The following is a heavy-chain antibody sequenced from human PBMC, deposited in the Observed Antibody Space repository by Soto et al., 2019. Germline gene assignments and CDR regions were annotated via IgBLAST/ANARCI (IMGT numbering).Heavy chain of an antibody. D-gene: IGHD2-8*02. CDR3: AKDIRRWSNPLRYYMAV. CDR2: ISGTGGTT. Sequence: HPSAAFWGTFIDYAGRCIRQTTRKGLEWVSAISGTGGTTYYADSVKGRFTISRDNAKNSLYLQMNSLRAEDTALYYCAKDIRRWSNPLRYYMAVWGKGTTVTVSS. V-gene: IGHV3-23*01. CDR1: WGTFIDYA. J-gene: IGHJ6*03.